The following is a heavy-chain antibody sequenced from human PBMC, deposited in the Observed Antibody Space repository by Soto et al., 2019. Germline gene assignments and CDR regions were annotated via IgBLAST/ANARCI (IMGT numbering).Heavy chain of an antibody. CDR2: INPNSGGT. J-gene: IGHJ3*02. D-gene: IGHD3-22*01. Sequence: ASVKVSCKASGYTFTGYYMHWVRQAPGQGLEWMGWINPNSGGTNYAQKFQGRVTMTRDTSISTAYMELSRLRSDDTAVYYCAGDPTITMTVLGAFDIWGQGTMVTVSS. V-gene: IGHV1-2*02. CDR1: GYTFTGYY. CDR3: AGDPTITMTVLGAFDI.